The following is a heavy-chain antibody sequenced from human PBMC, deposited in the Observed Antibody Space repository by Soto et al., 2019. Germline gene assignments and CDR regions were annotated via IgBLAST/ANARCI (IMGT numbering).Heavy chain of an antibody. CDR3: ARCSGWYGQCYFDC. J-gene: IGHJ4*02. Sequence: DVQLVETGGGLSQPGGSLRLSCAATGFIVSASYMSWVRQAPGKGLEWVSVIYSDGRTYYADSVKGRFTISRDNSKNTLYLQMNSLNAEDTAVYYCARCSGWYGQCYFDCWGQGTLVTVSS. CDR2: IYSDGRT. CDR1: GFIVSASY. D-gene: IGHD6-13*01. V-gene: IGHV3-53*02.